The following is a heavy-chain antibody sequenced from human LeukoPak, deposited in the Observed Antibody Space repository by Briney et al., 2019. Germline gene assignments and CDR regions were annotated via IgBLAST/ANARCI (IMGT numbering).Heavy chain of an antibody. CDR1: GGSISSYY. CDR3: ARGPGIAVAGPFDDAFDI. V-gene: IGHV4-59*08. CDR2: IYYSGST. J-gene: IGHJ3*02. Sequence: SETLSLTCTVSGGSISSYYWSWIRQPPGKGLEWIGYIYYSGSTNYNPSLKSRVTISVDTSKNQFSLKLSSVTAADTAVYYCARGPGIAVAGPFDDAFDIWGQGTMVTVSS. D-gene: IGHD6-19*01.